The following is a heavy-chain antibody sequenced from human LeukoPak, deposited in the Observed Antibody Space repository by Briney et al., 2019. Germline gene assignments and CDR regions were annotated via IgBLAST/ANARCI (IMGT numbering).Heavy chain of an antibody. J-gene: IGHJ5*02. V-gene: IGHV4-30-4*01. CDR3: ARCTGVDNWFDP. Sequence: SQTLSLTCAVSGGSISSGGYSWSWIRQPPGKGLEWIGYIYYSGSTYYNPSLKSRVTISVDTSKNQFSLKLSSVTAADTAVYYCARCTGVDNWFDPWGQGTLVTVSS. D-gene: IGHD3-10*02. CDR2: IYYSGST. CDR1: GGSISSGGYS.